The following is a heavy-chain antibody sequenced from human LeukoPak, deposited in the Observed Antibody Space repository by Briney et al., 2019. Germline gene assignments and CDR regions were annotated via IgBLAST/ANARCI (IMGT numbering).Heavy chain of an antibody. CDR1: GGSITSYY. J-gene: IGHJ4*02. V-gene: IGHV4-4*07. Sequence: PSGTLSLTCTVSGGSITSYYWSWIRQPAGKGLEWIGRIYNSGSTNYNPSLKSRVTMSVDASKNQFSLKLSSVTAADTAVYYCVRVGDYALKDWGQGTLVTVSS. CDR2: IYNSGST. CDR3: VRVGDYALKD. D-gene: IGHD3-16*01.